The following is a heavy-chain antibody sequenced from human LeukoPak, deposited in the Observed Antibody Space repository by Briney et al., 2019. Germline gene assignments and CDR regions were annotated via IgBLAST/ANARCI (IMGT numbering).Heavy chain of an antibody. D-gene: IGHD5-24*01. J-gene: IGHJ6*03. CDR2: IWYDGSNK. Sequence: GRSLRLSCAAYEFTFSSYGMHWLRQPPGKGLEWVAVIWYDGSNKYYADSVKGRFTISRDNSKNTLYLQMHSLRAEDTAVYYCAKDFARIGGGYNWGGYYMDVWGKGTTVTVYS. CDR3: AKDFARIGGGYNWGGYYMDV. CDR1: EFTFSSYG. V-gene: IGHV3-33*06.